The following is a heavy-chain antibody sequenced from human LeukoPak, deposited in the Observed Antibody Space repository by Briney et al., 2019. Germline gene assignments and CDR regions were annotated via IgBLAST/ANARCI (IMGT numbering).Heavy chain of an antibody. CDR3: AKHLNNENYY. Sequence: GGSLRLSCAASGFTFSNYGLHWVRQAPGKGLKWVAFIRSDGSEKYYTDSVRGRFTISRDDSKTTLYPQLNSLRADDTAVYYCAKHLNNENYYAGQGTLVTVSS. D-gene: IGHD2-8*01. V-gene: IGHV3-30*02. J-gene: IGHJ4*02. CDR2: IRSDGSEK. CDR1: GFTFSNYG.